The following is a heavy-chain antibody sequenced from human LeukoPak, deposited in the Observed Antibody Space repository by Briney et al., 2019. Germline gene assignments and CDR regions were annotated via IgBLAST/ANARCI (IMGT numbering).Heavy chain of an antibody. CDR2: MNPNSGNT. Sequence: GSSVKVSCKASGGTFSSYAINWVRQATGQGLEWMGWMNPNSGNTGYAQKFQGRVTMTRNTSISTAYMELSSLRSEDTAVYYCARGPPSTYYDFWSGQNFPSYWGQGTLVTVSS. CDR3: ARGPPSTYYDFWSGQNFPSY. CDR1: GGTFSSYA. V-gene: IGHV1-8*02. J-gene: IGHJ4*02. D-gene: IGHD3-3*01.